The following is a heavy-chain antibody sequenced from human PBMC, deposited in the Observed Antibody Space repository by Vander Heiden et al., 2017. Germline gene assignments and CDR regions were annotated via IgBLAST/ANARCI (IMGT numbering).Heavy chain of an antibody. CDR2: INVGNGDT. CDR1: GYTFSNHN. J-gene: IGHJ4*02. CDR3: ARRINTCFDF. V-gene: IGHV1-3*01. Sequence: QVQLVQSGAEVKKPGASVRVSCKASGYTFSNHNIHWVRQAPGQRLEWMGWINVGNGDTKYSQKIQGRVTITRDTSASTAYMELSSLRSEDTAVYYCARRINTCFDFWGQGTLVTVSS.